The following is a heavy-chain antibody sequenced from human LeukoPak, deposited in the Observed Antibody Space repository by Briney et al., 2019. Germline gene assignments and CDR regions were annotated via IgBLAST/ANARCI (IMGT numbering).Heavy chain of an antibody. CDR2: ISSSSSYI. V-gene: IGHV3-21*01. CDR3: ARDKFPLHYYYSMDV. J-gene: IGHJ6*03. Sequence: GGSLRLSCAASGFTFSSYSMNWVRQAPGKGLEWVSSISSSSSYIYYADSVKGRFTISRDNAKNSLYLQMNSLRAEDTAVYYCARDKFPLHYYYSMDVWGKGTTVTVSS. CDR1: GFTFSSYS.